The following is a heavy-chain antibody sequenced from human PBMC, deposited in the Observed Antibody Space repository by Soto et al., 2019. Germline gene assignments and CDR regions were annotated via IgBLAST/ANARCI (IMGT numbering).Heavy chain of an antibody. D-gene: IGHD6-13*01. CDR3: ARGPPIAAAGDYDY. J-gene: IGHJ4*02. CDR2: IIPILGIA. V-gene: IGHV1-69*02. Sequence: QVQLVQSGAEVKKPGSSVKVSCKASGGTFSSYTISWVRQAPGQGLEWMGRIIPILGIANYAQKFQGRVTITADKSTSTAYMELSSLRSEDTAVYYCARGPPIAAAGDYDYWGQGILVTVSS. CDR1: GGTFSSYT.